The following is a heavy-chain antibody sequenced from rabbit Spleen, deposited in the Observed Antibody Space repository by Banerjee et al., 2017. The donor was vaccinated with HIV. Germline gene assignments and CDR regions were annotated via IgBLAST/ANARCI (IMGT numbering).Heavy chain of an antibody. Sequence: QEQLVESGGGLVQPGGSLKLSCKASGFDFSNYGVSWVRQAPGKGLEWIGYIEPIFGNTYYANWVNGRFTISSHNAQNTLYLQLNSLTAADTATYFCARGYADSSGLPTYYFNFWGQGTLVTVS. D-gene: IGHD8-1*01. CDR1: GFDFSNYG. J-gene: IGHJ4*01. CDR3: ARGYADSSGLPTYYFNF. V-gene: IGHV1S47*01. CDR2: IEPIFGNT.